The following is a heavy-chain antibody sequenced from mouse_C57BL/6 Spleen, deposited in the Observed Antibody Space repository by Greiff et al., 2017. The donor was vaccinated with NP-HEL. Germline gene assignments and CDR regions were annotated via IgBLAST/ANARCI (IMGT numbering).Heavy chain of an antibody. CDR1: GYTFTNYW. CDR2: IYPGGGYT. D-gene: IGHD2-3*01. Sequence: QVHVKQSGAELVRPGTSVKMSCKASGYTFTNYWIGWVKQRPGHGLEWIGDIYPGGGYTNYNEKFKGKATLTADKSSSTAYMQFSSLTSEDSAIYYCASGYYYFDYWGQGTTLTVSS. V-gene: IGHV1-63*01. J-gene: IGHJ2*01. CDR3: ASGYYYFDY.